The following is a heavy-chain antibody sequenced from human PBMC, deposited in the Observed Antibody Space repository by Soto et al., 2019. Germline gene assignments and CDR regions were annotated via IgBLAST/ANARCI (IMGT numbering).Heavy chain of an antibody. J-gene: IGHJ5*02. Sequence: GASVKVSCKASGYTFTSYAIHWVRQAPGQRLEWMGWINAGNGNTKYSQKFQGRVTITRDTSASTAFMELSSLRSEDTAVYYCARGSSSWYPWFDPWGQGTLVTVSS. CDR2: INAGNGNT. V-gene: IGHV1-3*01. CDR3: ARGSSSWYPWFDP. CDR1: GYTFTSYA. D-gene: IGHD6-13*01.